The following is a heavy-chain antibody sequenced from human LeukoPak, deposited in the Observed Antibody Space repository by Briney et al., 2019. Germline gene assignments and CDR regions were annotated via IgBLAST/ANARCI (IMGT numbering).Heavy chain of an antibody. V-gene: IGHV4-39*01. CDR1: GGSFSSGNYH. CDR2: IYYSGDT. CDR3: ARLPTGYPNWFDT. D-gene: IGHD5-18*01. Sequence: PSETLSLTCTVSGGSFSSGNYHWDWIRQPPGKGLEWIASIYYSGDTYYNPSLKSRVTISVDTSKNQFSLKLSSLTATDTAVYYCARLPTGYPNWFDTWGQGTLVTVSS. J-gene: IGHJ5*02.